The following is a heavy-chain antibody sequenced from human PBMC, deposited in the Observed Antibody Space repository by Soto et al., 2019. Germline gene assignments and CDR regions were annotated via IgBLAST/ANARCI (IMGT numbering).Heavy chain of an antibody. CDR3: EGYYYYYYMDV. Sequence: SXTLSLTCTVSGGSISSSSYYWCWIRQPPGKGLEWIGSIYYSGSTYYNPSLKSRVTISVDTSKNQFSLKLSSVTAADTAVYYCEGYYYYYYMDVWGKGPRSPSP. CDR2: IYYSGST. V-gene: IGHV4-39*01. J-gene: IGHJ6*03. CDR1: GGSISSSSYY.